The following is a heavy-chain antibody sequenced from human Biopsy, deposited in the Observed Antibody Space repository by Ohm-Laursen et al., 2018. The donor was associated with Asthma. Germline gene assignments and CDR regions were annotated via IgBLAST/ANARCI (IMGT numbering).Heavy chain of an antibody. V-gene: IGHV1-18*01. CDR3: ARAVDYSHYYGIDV. D-gene: IGHD3-10*01. CDR2: ISVYNGNT. J-gene: IGHJ6*02. Sequence: GSVQVSCNTSGYTFNSAGITCVRQAPGQGLEWLGWISVYNGNTKVAQKLQDRVTMITDTSTSTAYMELRSLRSDDTAVYFCARAVDYSHYYGIDVWGQGTTVTVS. CDR1: GYTFNSAG.